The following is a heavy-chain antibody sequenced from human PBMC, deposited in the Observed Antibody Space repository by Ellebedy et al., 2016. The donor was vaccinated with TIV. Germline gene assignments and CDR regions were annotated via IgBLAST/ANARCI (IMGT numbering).Heavy chain of an antibody. CDR1: GFTFGDYY. J-gene: IGHJ4*02. CDR3: TRGRRYGNNPFDY. CDR2: ISSTASSM. D-gene: IGHD5-24*01. Sequence: GGSLRLSXAASGFTFGDYYMTWIRQAPGKGLEWLSYISSTASSMYYADSVRGRFTISRDNAENSLYLEMSSLRAEDTAVYYCTRGRRYGNNPFDYWGQGTLVTVSS. V-gene: IGHV3-11*01.